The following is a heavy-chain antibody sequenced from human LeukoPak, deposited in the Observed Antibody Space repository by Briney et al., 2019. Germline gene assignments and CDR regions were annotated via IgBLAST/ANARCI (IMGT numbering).Heavy chain of an antibody. J-gene: IGHJ4*02. D-gene: IGHD3-10*01. V-gene: IGHV3-48*04. CDR3: AREPIWFGEYSPPYGFDH. CDR2: ISSSSSTI. Sequence: PGGSLRLSCAASGFTFSSYSMNWVRQAPGKGLEWVSYISSSSSTIYYADSVKGRFTISRDNAKNSLYLQMNSLRAEDTAVYYCAREPIWFGEYSPPYGFDHWGQGTLVTVSS. CDR1: GFTFSSYS.